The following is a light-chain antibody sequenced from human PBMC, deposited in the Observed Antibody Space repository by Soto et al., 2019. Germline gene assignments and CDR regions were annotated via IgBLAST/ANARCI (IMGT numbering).Light chain of an antibody. CDR2: EVS. CDR1: SSDVGSYNR. Sequence: QSALTQPPSVSGSPGQSVAISCTGTSSDVGSYNRVSWYQQPPGTAPKVMIYEVSNRPSGVPDRFSGSKSGNTASLTISGLQAEDEADYYCSLYTNSSTYVFGTGTKLTVL. CDR3: SLYTNSSTYV. J-gene: IGLJ1*01. V-gene: IGLV2-18*01.